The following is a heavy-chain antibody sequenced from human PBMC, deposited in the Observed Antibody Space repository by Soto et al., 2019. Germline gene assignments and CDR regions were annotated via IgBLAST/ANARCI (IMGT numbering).Heavy chain of an antibody. D-gene: IGHD4-17*01. V-gene: IGHV3-66*01. J-gene: IGHJ6*03. CDR3: AGADYGDYAALHYMDV. Sequence: GGSLRLSCAASGFTFSSYAMSWVRQAPGKGLEWVSVIYSGGSTYYADSVKGRFTISRDNSKNTLYLQMNSLRAEDTAVYYCAGADYGDYAALHYMDVWGKGTTVTVSS. CDR1: GFTFSSYA. CDR2: IYSGGST.